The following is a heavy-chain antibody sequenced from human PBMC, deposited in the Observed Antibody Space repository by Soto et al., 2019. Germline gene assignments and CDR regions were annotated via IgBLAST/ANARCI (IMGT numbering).Heavy chain of an antibody. D-gene: IGHD4-17*01. CDR2: IYYSGST. J-gene: IGHJ4*02. CDR1: GGSISSSSYY. Sequence: SETLSLTCTVSGGSISSSSYYWGWIRQHPGKGLEWIGSIYYSGSTYYNPSLTSRVTISVDTSKNQFSLKLSSVTAADTAVYYSARRAHDDYGDYGAFDYWGQGTLVTVSS. V-gene: IGHV4-39*01. CDR3: ARRAHDDYGDYGAFDY.